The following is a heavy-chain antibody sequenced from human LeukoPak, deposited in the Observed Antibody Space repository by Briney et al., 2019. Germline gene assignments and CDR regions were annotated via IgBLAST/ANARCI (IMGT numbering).Heavy chain of an antibody. Sequence: GGSLRLSCAASGFTFSSYSMNWVRQAPGKGLEWVSSISSSSSYIYYADSVKGRFTISRDNAKNSLYLQMNSLRAEDTAVYYYARAIARLRYFDWLPLGAFDIWGQGTMVTVSS. CDR3: ARAIARLRYFDWLPLGAFDI. D-gene: IGHD3-9*01. J-gene: IGHJ3*02. CDR1: GFTFSSYS. V-gene: IGHV3-21*01. CDR2: ISSSSSYI.